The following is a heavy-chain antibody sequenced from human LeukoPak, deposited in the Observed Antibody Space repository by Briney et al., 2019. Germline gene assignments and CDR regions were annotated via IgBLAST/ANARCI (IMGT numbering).Heavy chain of an antibody. CDR1: GGSFSGYY. CDR2: INHSGST. J-gene: IGHJ4*02. CDR3: ARGYSSPGEIDY. Sequence: SETLSLTCAVYGGSFSGYYWSWIRQPPGKGLEWIREINHSGSTNYNPSLKSRVTISVDTSKNQFSLKLGSVTAADTAVYYCARGYSSPGEIDYWGQGTLVTVSS. V-gene: IGHV4-34*01. D-gene: IGHD6-13*01.